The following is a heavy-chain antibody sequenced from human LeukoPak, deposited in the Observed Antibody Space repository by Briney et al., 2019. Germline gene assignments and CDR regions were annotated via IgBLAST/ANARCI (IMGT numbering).Heavy chain of an antibody. CDR3: ARDRRYYDSSGPYFDY. J-gene: IGHJ4*02. CDR1: GYTFTSYG. D-gene: IGHD3-22*01. Sequence: ASVKVSCKASGYTFTSYGISWVRQAPGQGLEWMGWISAYNGNTNYAQKLQGRVIMTTDTSTSTAYMELRSLRSDDTAVYYCARDRRYYDSSGPYFDYWGQGTLVTVSS. V-gene: IGHV1-18*01. CDR2: ISAYNGNT.